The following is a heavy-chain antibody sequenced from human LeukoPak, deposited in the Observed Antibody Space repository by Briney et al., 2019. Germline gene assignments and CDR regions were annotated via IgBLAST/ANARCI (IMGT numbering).Heavy chain of an antibody. CDR1: GGSFSGYY. V-gene: IGHV4-34*01. CDR3: ARSTSYDFWSGYPYYYYMDV. J-gene: IGHJ6*03. CDR2: INHSGST. D-gene: IGHD3-3*01. Sequence: PSETLSLTCAVYGGSFSGYYWSWIRQPPGKGLGWIGEINHSGSTNDNPSLKSRVTISVDTSKNQFSLKLSSVTAADTAVYYCARSTSYDFWSGYPYYYYMDVWGKGTTVTVSS.